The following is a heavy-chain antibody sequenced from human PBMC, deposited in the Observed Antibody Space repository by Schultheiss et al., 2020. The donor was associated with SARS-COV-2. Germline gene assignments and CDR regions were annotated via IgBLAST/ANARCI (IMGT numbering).Heavy chain of an antibody. D-gene: IGHD5-18*01. CDR1: GFTFSSYA. Sequence: GESLKISCAASGFTFSSYAMHWVRQAPGKGLEWVAVISYDGSNKYYADSVKGRFTISRDNSKNTLYLQMNSLRAEDTAVYYCARDPGGYSYGPQYYFEYWGQGTLVTVSS. V-gene: IGHV3-30*04. CDR2: ISYDGSNK. J-gene: IGHJ4*02. CDR3: ARDPGGYSYGPQYYFEY.